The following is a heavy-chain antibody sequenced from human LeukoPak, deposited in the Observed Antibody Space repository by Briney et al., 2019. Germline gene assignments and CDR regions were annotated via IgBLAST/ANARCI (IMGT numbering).Heavy chain of an antibody. J-gene: IGHJ6*03. CDR3: ARIVVVAATVYYYYYMDV. V-gene: IGHV4-59*01. CDR1: GGSISSYY. D-gene: IGHD2-15*01. Sequence: SETLSLNCTVSGGSISSYYRSWIRQPPGKGLEWIGYIYYSGSTNYNPSLKSRVTISVDTSKNQFSLKLSSVTAADTAVYYCARIVVVAATVYYYYYMDVWGKGTTVTVSS. CDR2: IYYSGST.